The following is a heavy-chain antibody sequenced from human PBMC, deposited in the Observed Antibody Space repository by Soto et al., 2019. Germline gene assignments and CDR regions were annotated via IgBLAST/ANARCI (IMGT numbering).Heavy chain of an antibody. V-gene: IGHV3-15*01. Sequence: AGGSLRLSCAASGFTFSNAWMSWVRQAPGKGLEWVGRIKSKTDGGTTDYAAPVKGRFTISRDDSKNTLYLQMNSLKTEDTAVYYCTTEGIAARTYYYYGMDVWGQGTTVTVSS. CDR1: GFTFSNAW. D-gene: IGHD6-6*01. J-gene: IGHJ6*02. CDR2: IKSKTDGGTT. CDR3: TTEGIAARTYYYYGMDV.